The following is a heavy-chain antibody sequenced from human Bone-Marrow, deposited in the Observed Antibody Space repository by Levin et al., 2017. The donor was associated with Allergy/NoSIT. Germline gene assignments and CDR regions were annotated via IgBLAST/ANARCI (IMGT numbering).Heavy chain of an antibody. Sequence: TGGSLRLSCAASGFTFSSFDMHWVRQAPGKGLEWVAFILHDGTNKYYADSVKGRFIVSRDNSKNTLYLQINSLRAEDTAVYYCAKDLKSSWSLDYWGQGTLVTVSS. D-gene: IGHD6-13*01. J-gene: IGHJ4*02. V-gene: IGHV3-30*18. CDR3: AKDLKSSWSLDY. CDR2: ILHDGTNK. CDR1: GFTFSSFD.